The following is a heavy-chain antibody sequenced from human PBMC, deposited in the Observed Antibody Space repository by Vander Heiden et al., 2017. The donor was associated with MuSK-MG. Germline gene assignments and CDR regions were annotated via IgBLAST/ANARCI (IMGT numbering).Heavy chain of an antibody. J-gene: IGHJ4*02. CDR2: IWYDGSNK. D-gene: IGHD3-10*01. Sequence: QVQLVESGGGVVQSGRSLRLSCAASGFTFSSYGMHWVRQAPGKGLEWVAVIWYDGSNKYYADSVKGRFTISRDNSKNTLYLQMNSLRAEDTAVYYCARGKGFMVQGFTDYWGQGTLVTVSS. V-gene: IGHV3-33*01. CDR3: ARGKGFMVQGFTDY. CDR1: GFTFSSYG.